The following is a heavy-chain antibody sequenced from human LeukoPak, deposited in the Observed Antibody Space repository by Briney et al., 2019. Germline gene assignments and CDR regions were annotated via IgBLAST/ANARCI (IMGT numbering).Heavy chain of an antibody. V-gene: IGHV3-7*01. CDR1: GFTFSNYW. J-gene: IGHJ6*02. CDR3: AREGFRSHSGYYYYDMDV. CDR2: IKQDESEK. D-gene: IGHD6-25*01. Sequence: GGSLRLSCAASGFTFSNYWMSWVRQAPGKGLEWVANIKQDESEKYYVDSVKGRFTISRDNAKNSLYLQMNSLRAEDTAVYYCAREGFRSHSGYYYYDMDVWGQGTTVTVSS.